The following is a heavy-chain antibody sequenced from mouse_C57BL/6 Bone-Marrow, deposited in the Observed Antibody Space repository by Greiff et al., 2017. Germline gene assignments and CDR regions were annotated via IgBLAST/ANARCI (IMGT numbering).Heavy chain of an antibody. J-gene: IGHJ1*03. V-gene: IGHV14-4*01. Sequence: EVQLQQPGAELVRPGASVKLSCTASGFNITDDYLHWVKQRPEQGLEWIGWIDPENGDTEYAPKFQGKATITADTSSNTAYLQLSSLTSEDTAVYDCTNYRGVALDVWGTGTTVTVSS. CDR2: IDPENGDT. CDR1: GFNITDDY. D-gene: IGHD1-1*01. CDR3: TNYRGVALDV.